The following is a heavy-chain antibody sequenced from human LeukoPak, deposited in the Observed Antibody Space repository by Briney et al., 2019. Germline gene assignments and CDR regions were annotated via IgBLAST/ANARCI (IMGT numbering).Heavy chain of an antibody. CDR1: GLTFSSYA. Sequence: GGSLRLSCAASGLTFSSYAMSWVRQAPGKGLEWVSTISGSASSTYNVESVRGRFTVSRDNSKNTLSLQMNSLTAEDTAVYFCAKGVTATRPDYFDNWGQGTLVSVSS. V-gene: IGHV3-23*01. CDR3: AKGVTATRPDYFDN. CDR2: ISGSASST. D-gene: IGHD1-20*01. J-gene: IGHJ4*02.